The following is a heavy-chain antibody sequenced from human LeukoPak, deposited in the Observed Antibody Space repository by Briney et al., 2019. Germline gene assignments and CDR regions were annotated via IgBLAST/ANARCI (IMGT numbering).Heavy chain of an antibody. CDR3: AKVAQQLVHFQLAYYFDY. V-gene: IGHV3-74*01. CDR2: INTDETIT. D-gene: IGHD6-13*01. Sequence: GGSLRLSCAASGFTFSSYWMHWVRQAPEKGLVWVSRINTDETITNYADSVEGRFTISRDNAKNTLYLQMNSLRAEDTAVYYCAKVAQQLVHFQLAYYFDYWGQGTLVTVSS. J-gene: IGHJ4*02. CDR1: GFTFSSYW.